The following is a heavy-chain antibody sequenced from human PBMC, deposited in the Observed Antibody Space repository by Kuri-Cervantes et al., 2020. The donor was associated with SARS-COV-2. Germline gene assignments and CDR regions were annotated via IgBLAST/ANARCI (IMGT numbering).Heavy chain of an antibody. J-gene: IGHJ4*02. CDR2: INHSGST. CDR3: ARDYSSWVLDY. D-gene: IGHD6-13*01. Sequence: SETLSLTCAVYGGSFSGYNWSWIRRPPGKGLEWIGEINHSGSTNYNPSLKSRVNISVDTSKNQFPRKLSSVTAAYTAVYYCARDYSSWVLDYWGQGTLVTVSS. V-gene: IGHV4-34*01. CDR1: GGSFSGYN.